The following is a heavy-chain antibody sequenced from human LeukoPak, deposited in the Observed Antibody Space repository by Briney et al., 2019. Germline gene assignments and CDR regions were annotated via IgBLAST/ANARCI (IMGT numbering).Heavy chain of an antibody. CDR2: IYHSGST. Sequence: SETLSLTCAVSGYSISSGYYWGWIRQPPGKGLEWIGSIYHSGSTYYNPSLKSRVTISVDTSKNQFSLKLSSVTAADTSVYYCARRHYDFWSDYDFDYWGQGTLVTVSS. V-gene: IGHV4-38-2*01. J-gene: IGHJ4*02. D-gene: IGHD3-3*01. CDR1: GYSISSGYY. CDR3: ARRHYDFWSDYDFDY.